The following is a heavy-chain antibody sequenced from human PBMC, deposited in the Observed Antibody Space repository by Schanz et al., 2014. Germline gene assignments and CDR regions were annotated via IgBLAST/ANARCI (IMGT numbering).Heavy chain of an antibody. D-gene: IGHD3-10*01. Sequence: QVHLVESGGGVVQPGRSLRLSCAASGFTFSSYGMHWVRQAPGRGLEWVALIWYDGSNKYYAESVKGRFTISRDNPKNTLYLQMNSLSAEDTAVYYCAKAKSGAHGAFDIWGQGTMVTVSS. CDR2: IWYDGSNK. J-gene: IGHJ3*02. CDR1: GFTFSSYG. V-gene: IGHV3-33*03. CDR3: AKAKSGAHGAFDI.